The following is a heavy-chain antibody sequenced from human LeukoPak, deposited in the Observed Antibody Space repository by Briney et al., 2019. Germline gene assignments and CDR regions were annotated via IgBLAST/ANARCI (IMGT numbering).Heavy chain of an antibody. CDR2: ISGSGATT. CDR1: GVIFSNYA. V-gene: IGHV3-23*01. Sequence: GGSLRLSCAASGVIFSNYAMNWVRQAPGKGLEWVSVISGSGATTNYADSVKGRFTISRDNSKNTLYLQMNSLRADDTAIYYCAKDPGAAAGVFDYWGQGTLVTVSS. D-gene: IGHD6-13*01. J-gene: IGHJ4*02. CDR3: AKDPGAAAGVFDY.